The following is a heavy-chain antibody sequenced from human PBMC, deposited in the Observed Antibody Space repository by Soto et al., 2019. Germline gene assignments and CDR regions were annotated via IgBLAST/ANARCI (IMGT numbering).Heavy chain of an antibody. CDR3: AREKAMVIPHFDY. V-gene: IGHV3-30-3*01. J-gene: IGHJ4*02. CDR1: GFTFSSYA. D-gene: IGHD5-18*01. Sequence: GGSLRLSCAASGFTFSSYAMHWVRQAPGKGLEWVAVISYDGSNKYYADSVKGRFTISRDNSKNTLYLQMNSLRAEDTAVYYCAREKAMVIPHFDYWGQGTLVTVSS. CDR2: ISYDGSNK.